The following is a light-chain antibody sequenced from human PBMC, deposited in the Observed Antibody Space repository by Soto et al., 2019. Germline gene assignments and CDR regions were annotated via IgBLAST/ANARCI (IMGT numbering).Light chain of an antibody. J-gene: IGKJ4*01. Sequence: EVVLTQSPGTLSLSPGERVTLSCRASQSVSSNYLAWYQQKPGQAPRLLIHGASARATGVPDRFSGGGSGTDFTLTISRLEPEDFAVYYCQQFSSYPLTFGGGTKVDIK. CDR3: QQFSSYPLT. V-gene: IGKV3-20*01. CDR1: QSVSSNY. CDR2: GAS.